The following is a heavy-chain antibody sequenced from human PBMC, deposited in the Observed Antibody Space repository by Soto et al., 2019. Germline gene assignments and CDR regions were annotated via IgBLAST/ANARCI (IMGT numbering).Heavy chain of an antibody. J-gene: IGHJ6*03. D-gene: IGHD3-3*01. CDR1: GGSISTSRSY. Sequence: SSETLSLTCNVSGGSISTSRSYWAWIRQPPGKGLEWLANIFYSGSTYYNPSLASRVTVSVDTSKNEFSLKLRSVTAADTAVYYCARASEPNYDFWSGYYDILTDSHYMAVWGKGTTVTVSS. CDR2: IFYSGST. CDR3: ARASEPNYDFWSGYYDILTDSHYMAV. V-gene: IGHV4-39*01.